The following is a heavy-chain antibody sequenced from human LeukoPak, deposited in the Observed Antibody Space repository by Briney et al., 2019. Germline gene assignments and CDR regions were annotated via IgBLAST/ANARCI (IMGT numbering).Heavy chain of an antibody. CDR2: IGIWNSPI. J-gene: IGHJ4*02. V-gene: IGHV3-48*01. CDR3: ARDRGNSIVGADFDS. Sequence: GGSLTLSRAASGFTFTRHSMNWVRQAPGKGLEWVSFIGIWNSPIYYADSVRGRFTISRDNAKNSIYLQMNSLRVEDTAVYYCARDRGNSIVGADFDSWGQGTLVSVSS. D-gene: IGHD1-26*01. CDR1: GFTFTRHS.